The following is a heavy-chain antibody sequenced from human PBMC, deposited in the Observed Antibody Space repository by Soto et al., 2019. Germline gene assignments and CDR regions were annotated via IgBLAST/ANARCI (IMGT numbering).Heavy chain of an antibody. CDR3: ARDRRYYDSSGYSSFDY. CDR2: IYYSGST. Sequence: PSETLSLTCTVSGGSISSGGYYWSWIRQHPGKGPEWIGYIYYSGSTYYNPSLKSRVTISVDTSKNQFSLKLSSVTAADTAVYYCARDRRYYDSSGYSSFDYWGQGTLVTVSS. CDR1: GGSISSGGYY. V-gene: IGHV4-31*03. D-gene: IGHD3-22*01. J-gene: IGHJ4*02.